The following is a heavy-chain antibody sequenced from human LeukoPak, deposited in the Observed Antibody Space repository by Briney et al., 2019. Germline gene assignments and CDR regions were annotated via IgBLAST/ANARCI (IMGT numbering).Heavy chain of an antibody. CDR2: IIPIFGTA. CDR3: ARGSEVAVAGPVWYYYGMDV. D-gene: IGHD6-19*01. CDR1: GGTFGSYA. J-gene: IGHJ6*02. Sequence: SVKVSCKASGGTFGSYAISWVRQAPGQGLEWMGGIIPIFGTANYAQKFQGRVTITADESTSTAYMELSSLRSEDTAVYYCARGSEVAVAGPVWYYYGMDVWGQGTTVTVSS. V-gene: IGHV1-69*13.